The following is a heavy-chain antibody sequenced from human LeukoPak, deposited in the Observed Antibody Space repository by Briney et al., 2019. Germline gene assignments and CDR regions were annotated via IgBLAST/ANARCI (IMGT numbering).Heavy chain of an antibody. D-gene: IGHD3-10*01. V-gene: IGHV4-34*01. CDR2: INHSGST. Sequence: SETLSLTCAVYGGSFSGYYWSWIRQPPGKGLEWTGEINHSGSTNYNPSLKSRVTISVDTSKNQFSLKLSSVTAADTAVYYCARDPMVRGVDWFDPWGRGTLVTVSS. CDR1: GGSFSGYY. J-gene: IGHJ5*02. CDR3: ARDPMVRGVDWFDP.